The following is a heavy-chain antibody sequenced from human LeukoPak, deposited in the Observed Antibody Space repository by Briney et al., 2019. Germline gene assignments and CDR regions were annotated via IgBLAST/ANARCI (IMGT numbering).Heavy chain of an antibody. J-gene: IGHJ6*03. CDR3: AKTGSRGGTFRPSYYYYYMDV. D-gene: IGHD3-9*01. CDR2: IRYDGITK. Sequence: GGSLRLTCAASGCTFSSYSMNWVRQAPGKGLEWVAFIRYDGITKYYADSVKGRFTISRDNSKNTLYLQMHSLRPEDTAVYYCAKTGSRGGTFRPSYYYYYMDVWGEGTTVTISS. CDR1: GCTFSSYS. V-gene: IGHV3-30*02.